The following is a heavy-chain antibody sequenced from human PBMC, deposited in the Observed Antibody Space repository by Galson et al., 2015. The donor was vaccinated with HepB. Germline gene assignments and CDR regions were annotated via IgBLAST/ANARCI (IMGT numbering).Heavy chain of an antibody. Sequence: RLSCAASGFTFSSYGMHWVRQAPGKGLEWVAVIWYDGSNKYYADSVKGRFTISRDNSKNTLYLQMNSLRAEDTAVYYCARDPGAPFLEWFPKWYFDYWGQGTLVTVSS. V-gene: IGHV3-33*01. D-gene: IGHD3-3*02. J-gene: IGHJ4*02. CDR2: IWYDGSNK. CDR3: ARDPGAPFLEWFPKWYFDY. CDR1: GFTFSSYG.